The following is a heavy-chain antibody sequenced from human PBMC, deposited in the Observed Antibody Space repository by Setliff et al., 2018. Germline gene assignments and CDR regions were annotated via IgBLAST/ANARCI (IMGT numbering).Heavy chain of an antibody. CDR3: ARIGDYVPKD. J-gene: IGHJ4*02. CDR2: ISWSSGSI. V-gene: IGHV3-21*04. Sequence: GSLRLSCAASGFTFSSYSMNWVRQAPGKGLEWVSSISWSSGSIGYADSVKGRFTISRDNAKNSLYLQMNSLRVDDTAVYYCARIGDYVPKDWGQGTLVTVSS. D-gene: IGHD4-17*01. CDR1: GFTFSSYS.